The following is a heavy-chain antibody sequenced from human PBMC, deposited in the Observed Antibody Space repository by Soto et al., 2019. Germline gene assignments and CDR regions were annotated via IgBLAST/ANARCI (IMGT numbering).Heavy chain of an antibody. CDR1: GYTFTSHY. D-gene: IGHD2-15*01. V-gene: IGHV1-46*01. Sequence: ASVKVSCKASGYTFTSHYMHWVRQAPGQGLEWLGVFNPSGSRTTYAQKFQGRVTMTRDTSTGTDYMELSSLTSEDAATYYCAREGPIGESYGMDFWGQGTTVTVSS. J-gene: IGHJ6*02. CDR3: AREGPIGESYGMDF. CDR2: FNPSGSRT.